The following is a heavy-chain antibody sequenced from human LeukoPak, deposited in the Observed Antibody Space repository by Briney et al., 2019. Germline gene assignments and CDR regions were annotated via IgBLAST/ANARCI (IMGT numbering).Heavy chain of an antibody. J-gene: IGHJ4*02. CDR3: ARVYSSSVDY. CDR1: GFTFSSYA. V-gene: IGHV3-23*01. CDR2: ISGSGGST. D-gene: IGHD6-6*01. Sequence: GGSLRLSCAASGFTFSSYAMSWVRQAPGKGLEWASAISGSGGSTYYADSVKGRFTISRDNSKNTLYLQMNSLRAEDTAVYYCARVYSSSVDYWGQGTLVTVSS.